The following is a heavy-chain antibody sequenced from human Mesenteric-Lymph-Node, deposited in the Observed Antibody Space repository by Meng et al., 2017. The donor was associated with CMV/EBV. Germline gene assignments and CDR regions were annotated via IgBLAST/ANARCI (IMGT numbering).Heavy chain of an antibody. D-gene: IGHD3-10*01. V-gene: IGHV3-21*01. CDR1: GFPFSSYS. CDR3: ARDRVSSARTNGWFDP. J-gene: IGHJ5*02. Sequence: SGFPFSSYSLHWVRQAPGKGLEWVSSISSSSSYIYYADSVKGRFTISRDNAKNSLYLQMNSLRAEDTAVYYCARDRVSSARTNGWFDPWGQGTLVTVSS. CDR2: ISSSSSYI.